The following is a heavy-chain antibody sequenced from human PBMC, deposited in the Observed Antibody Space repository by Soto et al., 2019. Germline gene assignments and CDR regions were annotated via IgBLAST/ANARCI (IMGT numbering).Heavy chain of an antibody. CDR1: GFTLSSYN. Sequence: EVQLVESGGGLVQPGGSLRLSCAASGFTLSSYNINWVRQAPGKGLEWVSYISGSSDTINYADSVKGRFTISRDNAKNPLYLQMDSLRDEDTAEYYCARYHDGGTWLVGIYYYSGEEGWGRGNMVTVSS. V-gene: IGHV3-48*02. D-gene: IGHD3-9*01. CDR2: ISGSSDTI. J-gene: IGHJ6*02. CDR3: ARYHDGGTWLVGIYYYSGEEG.